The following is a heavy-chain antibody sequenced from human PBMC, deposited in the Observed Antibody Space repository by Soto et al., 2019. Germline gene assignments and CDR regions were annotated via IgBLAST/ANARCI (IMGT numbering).Heavy chain of an antibody. J-gene: IGHJ1*01. V-gene: IGHV3-30*03. CDR2: ITYDRSNT. CDR1: GFTFNTYG. CDR3: ASDYSGKRRVRKFNQ. Sequence: QVQLVEAGGGVVQPGRSLRLSCAASGFTFNTYGMHWVRQAPGKGLERVAVITYDRSNTDYGDSVKGPFTVARDTSKNAVYLQTKRLRPEDTPVYYCASDYSGKRRVRKFNQWGRGTLV. D-gene: IGHD2-15*01.